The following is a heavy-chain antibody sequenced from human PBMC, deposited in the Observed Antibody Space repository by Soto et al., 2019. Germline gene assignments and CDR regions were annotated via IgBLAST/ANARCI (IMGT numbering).Heavy chain of an antibody. CDR1: RYTFTGYY. D-gene: IGHD2-2*01. Sequence: ASVKVSCKASRYTFTGYYIHWVRQAPGQGLEWMGWMNPNSGGTSYAQKFQGRVTMTRDTSIATAYMELSSLTSDDTAVYYCARELRYCSSNSCDEFDYWGQGTLVTVSS. V-gene: IGHV1-2*02. CDR2: MNPNSGGT. CDR3: ARELRYCSSNSCDEFDY. J-gene: IGHJ4*02.